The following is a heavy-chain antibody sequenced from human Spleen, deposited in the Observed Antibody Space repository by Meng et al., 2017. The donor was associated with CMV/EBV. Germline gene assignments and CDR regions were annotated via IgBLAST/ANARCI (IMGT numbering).Heavy chain of an antibody. CDR1: DDSISSDDPH. CDR3: ARGAYGYKSFDP. V-gene: IGHV4-31*03. Sequence: FTVSDDSISSDDPHWHWIRQRPGKGLEWIGSTHYSVSNYYNPSLKRRVSMSVDTTKNQISLKLTSVTAADTAIYYCARGAYGYKSFDPWGQGTLVTSPQ. D-gene: IGHD5-24*01. CDR2: THYSVSN. J-gene: IGHJ5*02.